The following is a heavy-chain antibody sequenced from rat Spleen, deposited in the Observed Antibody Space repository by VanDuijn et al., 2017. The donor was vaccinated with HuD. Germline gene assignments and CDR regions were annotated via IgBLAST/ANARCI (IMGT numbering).Heavy chain of an antibody. J-gene: IGHJ3*01. Sequence: EVQLMESGGGLVQPGKSLKLSCVASGFTFNNYWMTWVRQAPKKGLEWVATITYDGSGTYYRDSVKGRFTISRDNAKSTLYLQMDSLRSEDTATYYCARPSYGYPFAYWGQGTLVTVSS. CDR1: GFTFNNYW. D-gene: IGHD1-7*01. V-gene: IGHV5-7*01. CDR2: ITYDGSGT. CDR3: ARPSYGYPFAY.